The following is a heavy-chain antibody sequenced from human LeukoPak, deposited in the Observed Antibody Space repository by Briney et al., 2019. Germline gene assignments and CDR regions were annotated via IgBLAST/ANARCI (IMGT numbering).Heavy chain of an antibody. CDR1: GFTFSNYA. V-gene: IGHV3-33*01. CDR2: IWYDGSNE. D-gene: IGHD2-15*01. Sequence: GRSLRLSCAASGFTFSNYAMHWVREAPGKGLEWVAVIWYDGSNEYHANSVKGRFTISRDNSKSTLYLQMNSLRAEDTAVYYCAREADCSGGNCYRGAFDIWGQGTMITVSS. J-gene: IGHJ3*02. CDR3: AREADCSGGNCYRGAFDI.